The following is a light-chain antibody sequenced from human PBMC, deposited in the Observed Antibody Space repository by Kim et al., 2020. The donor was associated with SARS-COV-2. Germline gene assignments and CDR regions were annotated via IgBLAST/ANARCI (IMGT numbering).Light chain of an antibody. V-gene: IGLV1-44*01. CDR2: TDN. CDR1: SSNIVSKT. J-gene: IGLJ3*02. Sequence: QSVLTQPPSASGTPGQRVTISCSGSSSNIVSKTVNWYQQLPGTAPKLLIYTDNQRPSGVPDRFSGSKSGTSASLAISVLQSEDEADYYCAAWDDSLNGWVFGGGTKLTVL. CDR3: AAWDDSLNGWV.